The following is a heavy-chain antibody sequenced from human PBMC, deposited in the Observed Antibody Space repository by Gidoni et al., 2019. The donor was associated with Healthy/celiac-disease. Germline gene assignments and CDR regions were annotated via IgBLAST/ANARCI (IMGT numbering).Heavy chain of an antibody. CDR1: GFTFGDYA. CDR2: IRSKAYVGTT. D-gene: IGHD3-22*01. V-gene: IGHV3-49*04. J-gene: IGHJ1*01. CDR3: TRDPHYYDSSGYYPEYFQH. Sequence: EVQLVESGGGLVQPGRSLRLSCTASGFTFGDYAMSWVRQAPGKGLEWVGFIRSKAYVGTTEYAASVKGRFTISRDDSKSIAYLQMNSLKTEDTAVYYCTRDPHYYDSSGYYPEYFQHWGQGTLVTVSS.